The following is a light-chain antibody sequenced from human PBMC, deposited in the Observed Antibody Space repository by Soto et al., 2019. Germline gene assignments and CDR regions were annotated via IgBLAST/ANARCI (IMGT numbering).Light chain of an antibody. J-gene: IGKJ5*01. CDR1: QTVDSNF. CDR2: AAS. CDR3: LKYGSSPGWT. Sequence: YRKDRDPRSRRTIQTVDSNFLAWYQQKPGQAPRLLIYAASTRATGIPDRFSVSVSGTDFTLTIVRPDPDGFTVFSILKYGSSPGWTFSPGTRLEIK. V-gene: IGKV3-20*01.